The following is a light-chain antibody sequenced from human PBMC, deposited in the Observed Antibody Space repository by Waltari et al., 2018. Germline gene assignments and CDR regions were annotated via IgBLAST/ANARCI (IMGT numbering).Light chain of an antibody. V-gene: IGKV1-33*01. Sequence: DIQLTQSPPSLSSSVGIRVTITCRASQDITNYLNRYQQKPGKAPKLLIHDASKLEIGVPSRFSGSQSGTHFTLTISSLQPEDIGTYYCQRYDNLPIFAFGPGTKVEI. CDR3: QRYDNLPIFA. CDR1: QDITNY. J-gene: IGKJ3*01. CDR2: DAS.